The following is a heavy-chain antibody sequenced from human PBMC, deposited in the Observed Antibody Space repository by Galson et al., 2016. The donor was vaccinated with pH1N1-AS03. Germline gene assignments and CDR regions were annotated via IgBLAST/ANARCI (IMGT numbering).Heavy chain of an antibody. CDR2: ISYDGTNK. V-gene: IGHV3-30*01. CDR1: GFTFSSYA. CDR3: VADFDY. D-gene: IGHD6-13*01. J-gene: IGHJ4*02. Sequence: SLRLSCAASGFTFSSYAMHWVRQAPGKGLEWVAVISYDGTNKYYADSVKVRFTIPRDNSKNTLYLQMNSLRVEDTAVYYCVADFDYWGQGTLVTVSS.